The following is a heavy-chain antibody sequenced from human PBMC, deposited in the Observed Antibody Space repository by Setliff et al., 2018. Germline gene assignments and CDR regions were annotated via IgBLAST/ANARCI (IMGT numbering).Heavy chain of an antibody. D-gene: IGHD2-21*01. CDR3: ARVPLMIAIRHAFDI. CDR1: GASFSDTY. J-gene: IGHJ3*02. V-gene: IGHV4-34*01. CDR2: INYLGNT. Sequence: SETLSLTCAVYGASFSDTYWSWIRQPPGKGLEWIGDINYLGNTNYNPSLKTRVTISVDTSKNQFSLKLSSVTAADTAVYYCARVPLMIAIRHAFDIWGQGTMVTVSS.